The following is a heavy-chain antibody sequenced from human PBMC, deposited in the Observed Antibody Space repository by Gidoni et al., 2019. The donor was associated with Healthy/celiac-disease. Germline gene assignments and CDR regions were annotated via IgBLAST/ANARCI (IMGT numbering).Heavy chain of an antibody. J-gene: IGHJ4*02. Sequence: QVQLQESGPGLVKPSGTLSLPCAVSGGSFRSSNWWSWVRQPPGKGLEWIGEIYHSGSTNYNPSLKSRVTISVDKSKNQFSLKLSSVTAADTAVYYCARVGADIAAAKEYWGQGTLVTVSS. CDR1: GGSFRSSNW. CDR3: ARVGADIAAAKEY. V-gene: IGHV4-4*02. D-gene: IGHD6-13*01. CDR2: IYHSGST.